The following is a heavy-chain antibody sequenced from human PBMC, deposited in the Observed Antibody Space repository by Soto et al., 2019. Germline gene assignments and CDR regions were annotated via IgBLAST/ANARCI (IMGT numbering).Heavy chain of an antibody. J-gene: IGHJ6*02. D-gene: IGHD2-2*01. Sequence: SETLSLTCAVSGYSISSGNYWAWIRQPPGRGLEWIGSLYHIGSTHYNTSLKSRVTISVDTSKNHFSLELSSVTAADTAMYYCRSSNSCYDASCVDVWGQGTMVTVSS. CDR1: GYSISSGNY. CDR2: LYHIGST. V-gene: IGHV4-38-2*01. CDR3: RSSNSCYDASCVDV.